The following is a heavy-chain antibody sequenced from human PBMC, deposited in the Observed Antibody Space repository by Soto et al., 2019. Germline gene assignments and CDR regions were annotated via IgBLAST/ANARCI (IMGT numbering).Heavy chain of an antibody. CDR3: ARDQDPNFWDLVGLYGMDV. J-gene: IGHJ6*02. CDR2: ISAYNGNT. CDR1: GYSFTSYG. V-gene: IGHV1-18*01. Sequence: QVQLVQSGAEVKKPGASVKVSCKASGYSFTSYGISWVRQAPGQGLEWMGWISAYNGNTNYTQKFQGRGTMTTDTSTSTAYMELRSLRSDDTAVYYCARDQDPNFWDLVGLYGMDVWGQGTTVTVSS. D-gene: IGHD1-26*01.